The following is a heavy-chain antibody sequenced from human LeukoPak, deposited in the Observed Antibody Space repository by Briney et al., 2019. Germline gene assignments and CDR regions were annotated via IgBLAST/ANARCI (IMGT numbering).Heavy chain of an antibody. J-gene: IGHJ5*02. CDR2: IYGSGST. CDR1: GGSNTSGNFY. V-gene: IGHV4-61*02. Sequence: SETLSLTCTVSGGSNTSGNFYWSWIRQPAGKGLEWIGRIYGSGSTNYSPSLRSRVTISIDTSKNQFSLKLNSVTAADTAVYYCARGWGSTSSNYFDPWGQGTLVTVSS. D-gene: IGHD2-2*01. CDR3: ARGWGSTSSNYFDP.